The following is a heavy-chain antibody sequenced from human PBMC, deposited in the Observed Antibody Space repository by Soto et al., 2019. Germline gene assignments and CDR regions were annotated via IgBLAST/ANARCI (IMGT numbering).Heavy chain of an antibody. CDR3: ARGRTWGARDFDY. CDR2: SSAYNGHT. Sequence: QVQLVQSGGEVKRPGASVRVSCKASGYTFNTYGISWVRQDPGQGLEWMGWSSAYNGHTDYAQKFQGRVTMTTDTSTNTVSMELRSLTSDDTAVYYCARGRTWGARDFDYWGQGTLVTVSS. CDR1: GYTFNTYG. V-gene: IGHV1-18*01. J-gene: IGHJ4*02. D-gene: IGHD3-16*01.